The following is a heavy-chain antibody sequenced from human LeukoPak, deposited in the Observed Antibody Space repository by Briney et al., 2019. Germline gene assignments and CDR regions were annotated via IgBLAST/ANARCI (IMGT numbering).Heavy chain of an antibody. D-gene: IGHD3-10*01. CDR1: GGSFSGYY. J-gene: IGHJ4*02. Sequence: SETLSLTCAVYGGSFSGYYWGWIRQPPGKGLEWIGSIYYSGSTYYNPSLKSRVTISVDTSKNQFSLKLSSVTAADTAVYYCARTRYYYNSRSYGAPYYFDYWGQGALVTVSS. CDR3: ARTRYYYNSRSYGAPYYFDY. CDR2: IYYSGST. V-gene: IGHV4-39*01.